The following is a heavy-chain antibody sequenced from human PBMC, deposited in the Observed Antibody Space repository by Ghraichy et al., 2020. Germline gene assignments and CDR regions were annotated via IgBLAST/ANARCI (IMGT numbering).Heavy chain of an antibody. CDR1: GGSISSSSYY. J-gene: IGHJ5*02. CDR2: IYYSGST. D-gene: IGHD6-13*01. Sequence: SETLSLTCSVSGGSISSSSYYWGWIRQPPGKGLEWIGSIYYSGSTYYNPSLKSRVTISVDTSKNRFSLKLSSVTAADTAVYYCARHRHSSSWGNTYNWFDPWGQGTLVTVSS. V-gene: IGHV4-39*01. CDR3: ARHRHSSSWGNTYNWFDP.